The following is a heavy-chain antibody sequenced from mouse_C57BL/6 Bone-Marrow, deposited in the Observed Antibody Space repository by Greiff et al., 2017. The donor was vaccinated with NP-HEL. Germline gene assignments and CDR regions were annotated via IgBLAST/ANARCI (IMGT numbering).Heavy chain of an antibody. CDR2: IDPENGDT. CDR1: GFNIKDDY. D-gene: IGHD2-4*01. CDR3: TPRLSSYFDY. Sequence: VQLQQSGAELVRPGASVKLSCTASGFNIKDDYMPWVKQRPEQGLEWIGWIDPENGDTEYASKFQGKATITADTSSNTAYLQLSSLTSEDTAVYYCTPRLSSYFDYWGQGTTLTVSS. J-gene: IGHJ2*01. V-gene: IGHV14-4*01.